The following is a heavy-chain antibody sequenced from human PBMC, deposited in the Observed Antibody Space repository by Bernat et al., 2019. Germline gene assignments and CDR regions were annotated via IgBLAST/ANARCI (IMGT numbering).Heavy chain of an antibody. J-gene: IGHJ6*02. CDR1: GYTFTSYG. Sequence: QVQLVQSGAEVKKPGASVKVSCKASGYTFTSYGISWVRQAPGQGLEWMGWISAYNGNTNYAQKLQGRVTMSTDTSTSTAYMELRSLRSNDTAVYYCAREVRPTLGAGKWIYGMDVWGQGTTVTVSS. V-gene: IGHV1-18*01. D-gene: IGHD6-19*01. CDR3: AREVRPTLGAGKWIYGMDV. CDR2: ISAYNGNT.